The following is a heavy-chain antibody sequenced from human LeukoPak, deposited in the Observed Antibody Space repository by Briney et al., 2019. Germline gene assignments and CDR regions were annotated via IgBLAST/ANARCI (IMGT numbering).Heavy chain of an antibody. J-gene: IGHJ6*03. V-gene: IGHV3-53*01. D-gene: IGHD4-11*01. CDR2: IYSGGST. Sequence: GGSLRLSCAASGFTVSSNYMSWVRQAPGKGLEWVSVIYSGGSTYYADSVKGRFTISRDNSKNTLYLQMNSLRAEDTAVYYCARDVTTVTTKSYYYYSMDVWGKGTTVTVSS. CDR3: ARDVTTVTTKSYYYYSMDV. CDR1: GFTVSSNY.